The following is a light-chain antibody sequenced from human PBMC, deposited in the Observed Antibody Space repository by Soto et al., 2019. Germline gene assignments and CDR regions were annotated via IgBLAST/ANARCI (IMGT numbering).Light chain of an antibody. CDR3: QQRSNWPPGRT. Sequence: EIVLTQSPGTLSLSPGERATLSCRASPSVSSSYLAWYQQKPGQAPRLLIYGASSRATGIPARFSGSGSGTDFTLTISSLEPEDFAVYYCQQRSNWPPGRTFGQGTKVDIK. J-gene: IGKJ1*01. CDR2: GAS. V-gene: IGKV3D-20*02. CDR1: PSVSSSY.